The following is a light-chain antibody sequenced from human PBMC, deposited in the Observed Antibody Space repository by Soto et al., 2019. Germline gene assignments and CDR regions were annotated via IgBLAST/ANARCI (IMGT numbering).Light chain of an antibody. CDR3: QQYTNWPPWT. V-gene: IGKV3-15*01. Sequence: EIVMTQSPATLSVSPGERATLSCRASQSVSSNLAWYQQKPGQSPRLLMFGASTRATGVPARFSGNGSGTGFTLTISSLQSEDFAVYYCQQYTNWPPWTFGQGTKWISN. CDR2: GAS. CDR1: QSVSSN. J-gene: IGKJ1*01.